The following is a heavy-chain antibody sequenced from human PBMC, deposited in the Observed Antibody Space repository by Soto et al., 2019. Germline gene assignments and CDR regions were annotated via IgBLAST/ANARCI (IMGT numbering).Heavy chain of an antibody. V-gene: IGHV3-7*03. J-gene: IGHJ5*02. D-gene: IGHD6-19*01. Sequence: EVQLVESGGGLVQPGGSLRLSCAASGFTFSSYWMSWVRQAPGKGLEWVANIKQDGSEKYYVDSVKGRFTISRDNAKNSLYLQMNSLRAEDTAVYYCARDRIAVAGNNWFDPWGQGTLVTVSS. CDR3: ARDRIAVAGNNWFDP. CDR1: GFTFSSYW. CDR2: IKQDGSEK.